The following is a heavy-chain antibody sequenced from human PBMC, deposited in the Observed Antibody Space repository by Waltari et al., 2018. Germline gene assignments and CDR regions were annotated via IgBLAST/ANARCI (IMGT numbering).Heavy chain of an antibody. V-gene: IGHV4-39*01. J-gene: IGHJ4*02. Sequence: QLQLQESGPGLVKPSETLSLTCTVSGSSISSSSYYWGRLRQPPGKGLEWIGSIYYSGSTYYNPSLKSRVTISVDTSKNQFSLKLSSVTAADTAVYYCARQAGAGTYYWGQGTLVTVSS. CDR2: IYYSGST. D-gene: IGHD6-19*01. CDR1: GSSISSSSYY. CDR3: ARQAGAGTYY.